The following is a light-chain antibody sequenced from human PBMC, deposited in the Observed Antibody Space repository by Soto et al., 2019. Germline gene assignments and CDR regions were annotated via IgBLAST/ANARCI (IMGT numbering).Light chain of an antibody. CDR3: QQYGLSPRT. CDR1: QSVSSSY. Sequence: EIVLTQSPGTLSLSPGERATLSCRASQSVSSSYLAWYQQKPGQAPRLFIYASSIRATGIPDRFSGSGSGTDFTLTISRLEPEDFAVYNCQQYGLSPRTFGRGTKVEIK. V-gene: IGKV3-20*01. CDR2: ASS. J-gene: IGKJ1*01.